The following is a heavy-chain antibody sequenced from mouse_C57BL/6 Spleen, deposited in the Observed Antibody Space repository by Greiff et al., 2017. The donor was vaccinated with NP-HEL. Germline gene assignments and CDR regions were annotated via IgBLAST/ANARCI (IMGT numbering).Heavy chain of an antibody. Sequence: QVQLQQSGAELAKPGASVKLSCKASGYTFTSYWMHWVKQRPGQGLEWIGYINPSSGYTNYNQKFKDKATLTADKSSSTAYMQLSSLTYEDSAVYYCARSVGGTGAWFAYWGQGTLVTVSA. V-gene: IGHV1-7*01. CDR2: INPSSGYT. CDR1: GYTFTSYW. CDR3: ARSVGGTGAWFAY. D-gene: IGHD1-1*01. J-gene: IGHJ3*01.